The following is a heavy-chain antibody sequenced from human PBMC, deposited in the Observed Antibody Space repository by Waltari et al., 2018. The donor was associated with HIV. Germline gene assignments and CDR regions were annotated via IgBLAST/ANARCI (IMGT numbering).Heavy chain of an antibody. CDR3: VKSVDYFRFDV. CDR2: VAGTPGHA. CDR1: AVTFTTPG. D-gene: IGHD4-17*01. V-gene: IGHV3-48*04. J-gene: IGHJ4*02. Sequence: EVELVGSGGVLVHPGGSLRPSCVGSAVTFTTPGLNWVRQAPGKGLEWVSFVAGTPGHAYYADSVKGRFTISRDNAQNSAFLQMNSLRVEDTAIYYCVKSVDYFRFDVWDQGTLVTVSS.